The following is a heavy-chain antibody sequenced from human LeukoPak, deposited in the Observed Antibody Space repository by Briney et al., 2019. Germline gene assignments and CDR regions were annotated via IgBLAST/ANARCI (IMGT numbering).Heavy chain of an antibody. Sequence: PSETLSLTCAVYGGSFSGYYWSWIRQPPGKGLEWIGEINHSGSTNYNPSLKSRVTISVDTSKNQFSPNLSSVTAADTAVYYCARGGRLHAFDIWGQGTMVIVSS. J-gene: IGHJ3*02. CDR3: ARGGRLHAFDI. CDR2: INHSGST. V-gene: IGHV4-34*01. CDR1: GGSFSGYY.